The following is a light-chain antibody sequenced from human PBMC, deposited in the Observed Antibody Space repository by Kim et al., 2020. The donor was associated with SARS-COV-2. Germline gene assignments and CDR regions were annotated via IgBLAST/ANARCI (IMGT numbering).Light chain of an antibody. CDR3: QQKGNSPVT. V-gene: IGKV3-20*01. CDR2: GAS. Sequence: SPGKRATLSCKATQTVSNNNLAWYQQRPGQAPRLLIYGASRRATGIPDRFSGSGSGTEFPLTISRLEPEDFAVYYCQQKGNSPVTFGRGTRLEIK. J-gene: IGKJ5*01. CDR1: QTVSNNN.